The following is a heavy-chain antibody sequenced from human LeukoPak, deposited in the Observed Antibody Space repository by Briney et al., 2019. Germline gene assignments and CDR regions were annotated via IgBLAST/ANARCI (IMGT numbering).Heavy chain of an antibody. CDR2: TSYSGTT. Sequence: SETLSLTCTVSGGSISSSCCYWGWIRQPPGKGLEWIVSTSYSGTTHYNPSLKSRVTVSVDTSKNQFSLKLSSVTAADTAVYYCARDREDYDILTGYYRPASYYYYMDVWGKGTTVTVSS. CDR3: ARDREDYDILTGYYRPASYYYYMDV. J-gene: IGHJ6*03. V-gene: IGHV4-39*02. CDR1: GGSISSSCCY. D-gene: IGHD3-9*01.